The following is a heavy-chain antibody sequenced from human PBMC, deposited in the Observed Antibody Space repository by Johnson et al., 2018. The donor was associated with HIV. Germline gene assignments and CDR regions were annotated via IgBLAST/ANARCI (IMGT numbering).Heavy chain of an antibody. Sequence: QVQLVESGGGVVQPGRSLRLSCAASGFTFSNYAMHWVRQAPGKGLEWLSVISYDGSNKYYADSVKGRFTISRDNSKNTLYLQMNSLRAGDTAVYYCARAGKWSGDAFDIWGQGTTVTVSS. CDR2: ISYDGSNK. CDR3: ARAGKWSGDAFDI. CDR1: GFTFSNYA. V-gene: IGHV3-30*14. J-gene: IGHJ3*02. D-gene: IGHD3-10*01.